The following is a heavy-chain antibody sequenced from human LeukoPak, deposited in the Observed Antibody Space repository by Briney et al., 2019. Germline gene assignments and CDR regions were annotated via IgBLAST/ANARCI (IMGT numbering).Heavy chain of an antibody. CDR3: AKSFMD. Sequence: GGSLRLSCAASGFTFSSYEMNWVRQAPGKGLEWVSHISSGGTTIYYADSVKGRFTISRDNAKNSLYLQMNGLRAEDTAVYYCAKSFMDWGQGSLVTVSS. V-gene: IGHV3-48*03. CDR1: GFTFSSYE. D-gene: IGHD3-10*01. J-gene: IGHJ4*02. CDR2: ISSGGTTI.